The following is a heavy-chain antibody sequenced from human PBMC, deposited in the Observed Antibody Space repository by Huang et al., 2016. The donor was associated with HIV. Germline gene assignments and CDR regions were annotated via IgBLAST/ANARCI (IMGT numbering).Heavy chain of an antibody. CDR1: GGSISSGGYY. D-gene: IGHD3-22*01. Sequence: QVHLQESGPGLVKPSQTLSLTCTVSGGSISSGGYYWTWIRQPPGKGLEVIGYIYYSGSTYYNPSLKSRVTISVDTSKNQFSLKVTSMTAADTAVYYCGRFSYYSDSTISQYLQLWGQGALVTVSS. CDR3: GRFSYYSDSTISQYLQL. CDR2: IYYSGST. V-gene: IGHV4-30-4*08. J-gene: IGHJ1*01.